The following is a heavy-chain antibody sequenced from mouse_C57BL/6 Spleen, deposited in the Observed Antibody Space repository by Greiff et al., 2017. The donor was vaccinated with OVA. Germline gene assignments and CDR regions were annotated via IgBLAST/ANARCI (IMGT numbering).Heavy chain of an antibody. Sequence: EVPLQESGGGLVQPGGSMKLSCAASGFTFSDAWMDWVRQSPEKGLEWVAEFRHKANNHATYYAESVKGRFTISRDDSKRSVCMQMISLRAEDTVIYYCTHYGSSDGYFDDWGKGTTVTVSS. D-gene: IGHD1-1*01. CDR2: FRHKANNHAT. V-gene: IGHV6-6*01. J-gene: IGHJ1*03. CDR3: THYGSSDGYFDD. CDR1: GFTFSDAW.